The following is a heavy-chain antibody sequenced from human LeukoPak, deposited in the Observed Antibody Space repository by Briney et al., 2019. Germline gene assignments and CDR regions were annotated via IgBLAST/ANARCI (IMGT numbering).Heavy chain of an antibody. D-gene: IGHD6-13*01. J-gene: IGHJ4*02. V-gene: IGHV1-69*04. Sequence: GASVKVSCKASGGTFSSYAISWVRQAPGQGLEWMGRIIPILGIANYAQKLQGRVTMTTDTSTSTAYMELRSLRSDDTAVYYCARDQGSSWSFDYWGQGTLVTVSS. CDR2: IIPILGIA. CDR3: ARDQGSSWSFDY. CDR1: GGTFSSYA.